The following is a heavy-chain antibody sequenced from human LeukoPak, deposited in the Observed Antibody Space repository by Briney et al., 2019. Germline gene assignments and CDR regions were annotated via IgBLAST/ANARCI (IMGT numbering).Heavy chain of an antibody. CDR3: ARDHTSISSSSWSGGMDV. J-gene: IGHJ6*02. Sequence: QPGRSLRLSCAASGFTFSSYAMHWVRQAPGKGLEWVAVISYDGSNKYYADSVKGRFTISRDNSKNTLYLQMNSLRAEDTAVYYCARDHTSISSSSWSGGMDVWGQGTTVTVSS. V-gene: IGHV3-30-3*01. D-gene: IGHD6-13*01. CDR2: ISYDGSNK. CDR1: GFTFSSYA.